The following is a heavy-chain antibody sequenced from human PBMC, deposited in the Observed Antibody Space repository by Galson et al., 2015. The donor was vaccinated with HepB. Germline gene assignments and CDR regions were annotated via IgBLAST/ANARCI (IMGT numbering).Heavy chain of an antibody. D-gene: IGHD3-10*01. Sequence: SLRLSCAASGFTFSNAWMNWVRQAPGKGLEWVGRIKSKTDGGTTDYAAPVKGGFTISRDDSKNTLYLQMNSLKTEDTAVYYCTTAGSGSYYTPGAFDIWGQGTMVTVSS. J-gene: IGHJ3*02. CDR3: TTAGSGSYYTPGAFDI. CDR1: GFTFSNAW. V-gene: IGHV3-15*07. CDR2: IKSKTDGGTT.